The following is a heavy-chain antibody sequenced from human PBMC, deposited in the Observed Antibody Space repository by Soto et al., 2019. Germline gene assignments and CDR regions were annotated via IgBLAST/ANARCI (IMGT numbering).Heavy chain of an antibody. CDR1: GGSIGTYS. J-gene: IGHJ5*02. Sequence: SETLSLTCTVSGGSIGTYSWSWIRQPAGKGLEWIGRIYASGSTNYNPSLKSRVTMSVATSTSTAYMELRSQRSDDKAVYYCARDLGDCSSTSCYLFDPWGQGTLVTVSS. D-gene: IGHD2-2*01. V-gene: IGHV4-4*07. CDR3: ARDLGDCSSTSCYLFDP. CDR2: IYASGST.